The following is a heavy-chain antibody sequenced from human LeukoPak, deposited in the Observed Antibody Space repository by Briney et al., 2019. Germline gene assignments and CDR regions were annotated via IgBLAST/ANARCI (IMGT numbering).Heavy chain of an antibody. CDR3: ARHGLAYCGGDCYSGGDFDY. D-gene: IGHD2-21*02. CDR1: GGSFSGYY. J-gene: IGHJ4*02. V-gene: IGHV4-34*01. Sequence: SETPSLTCAVYGGSFSGYYWSWIRQPPGKGLEWIGEINHSGSTNYNPSLKSRVTISVDTSKNQFSLKLSSVTAADTAVYYCARHGLAYCGGDCYSGGDFDYWGQGALVTVSS. CDR2: INHSGST.